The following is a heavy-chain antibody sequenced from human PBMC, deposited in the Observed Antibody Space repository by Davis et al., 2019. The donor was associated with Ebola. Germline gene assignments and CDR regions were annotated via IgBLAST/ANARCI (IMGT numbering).Heavy chain of an antibody. CDR1: GFNFRSYG. CDR3: ARGAGFLCDY. CDR2: IWYDGSNK. J-gene: IGHJ4*02. V-gene: IGHV3-33*01. Sequence: GESLKISCAASGFNFRSYGMHWVRQAPGKGLEWVAVIWYDGSNKYYADSVKGRFTISRDNSKNTLYLQMNSLRAEDTAVYYCARGAGFLCDYWGQGTLVTVSS.